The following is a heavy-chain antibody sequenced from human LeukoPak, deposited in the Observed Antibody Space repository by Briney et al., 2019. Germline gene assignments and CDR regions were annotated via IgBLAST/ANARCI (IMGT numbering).Heavy chain of an antibody. CDR3: ARSDYFHN. Sequence: GGSLRLSCAASGFTFSSYWMHWVRQAAGKGLVWVSRIKFDGSYTAYADSVKGRFTVSRDNARNTLSLQMNSLRAEDTAVYYCARSDYFHNWGQGTLVTVSS. CDR1: GFTFSSYW. J-gene: IGHJ4*02. V-gene: IGHV3-74*03. CDR2: IKFDGSYT. D-gene: IGHD6-19*01.